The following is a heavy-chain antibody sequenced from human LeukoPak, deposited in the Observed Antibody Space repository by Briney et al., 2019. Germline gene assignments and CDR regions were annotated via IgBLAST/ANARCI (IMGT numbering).Heavy chain of an antibody. D-gene: IGHD1-26*01. J-gene: IGHJ4*02. CDR2: INPSGGST. CDR3: ARVGIVGATKGILDY. CDR1: GYTFTNYY. Sequence: GASVKVSCKASGYTFTNYYMHWVRQAPGQGLEWMGIINPSGGSTNYAQKFQGRVTMTRDTSISTAYMELSRLRSDDTAVYYCARVGIVGATKGILDYRGQGTLVTVSS. V-gene: IGHV1-2*02.